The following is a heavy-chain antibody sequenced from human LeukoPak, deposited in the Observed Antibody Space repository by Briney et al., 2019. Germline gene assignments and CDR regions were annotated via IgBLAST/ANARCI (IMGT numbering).Heavy chain of an antibody. V-gene: IGHV3-23*01. Sequence: GGSLRLSCAASGFTFSSYAMSWVRQAPGKGLEGVSGISGSGGFTNYADSVKGRFTISRDNSKNTLYLQMNSLRAEDTAVYYCAKRDHYDSSGYAPLFQHWGQGTLVTVSP. CDR3: AKRDHYDSSGYAPLFQH. J-gene: IGHJ1*01. D-gene: IGHD3-22*01. CDR1: GFTFSSYA. CDR2: ISGSGGFT.